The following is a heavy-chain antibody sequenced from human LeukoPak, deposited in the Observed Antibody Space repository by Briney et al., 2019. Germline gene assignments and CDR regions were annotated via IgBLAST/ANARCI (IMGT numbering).Heavy chain of an antibody. CDR2: ISSSSSYI. CDR1: GFTFNNYS. Sequence: AGGSLRLSSAASGFTFNNYSMNWLGQAPGKGLEWVSSISSSSSYIYYADSVKGRFTISRDNAKNSLYLQMNSLRAEDTAVYYCARDYRGGVVVVAAIDYWGQGTLVTVSS. CDR3: ARDYRGGVVVVAAIDY. D-gene: IGHD2-15*01. J-gene: IGHJ4*02. V-gene: IGHV3-21*01.